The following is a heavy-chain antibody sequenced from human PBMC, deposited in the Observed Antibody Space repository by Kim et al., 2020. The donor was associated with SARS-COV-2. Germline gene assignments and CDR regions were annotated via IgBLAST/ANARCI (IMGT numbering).Heavy chain of an antibody. CDR1: GFTFSSYA. CDR3: ARVAGRFFGMGRRDY. J-gene: IGHJ4*02. Sequence: GGSLRLSCAASGFTFSSYAMHWVRQAPGKGLEYVSAISSNGGSTYYANSVKGRFTISRDNSKNTLYLQMGSLRAEDMAVYYCARVAGRFFGMGRRDYWGLGPLFTVS. CDR2: ISSNGGST. D-gene: IGHD3-3*01. V-gene: IGHV3-64*01.